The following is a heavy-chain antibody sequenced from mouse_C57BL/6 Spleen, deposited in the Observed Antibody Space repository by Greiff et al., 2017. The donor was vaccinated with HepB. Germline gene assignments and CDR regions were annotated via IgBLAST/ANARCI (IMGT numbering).Heavy chain of an antibody. CDR1: GYSITSGYY. V-gene: IGHV3-6*01. CDR3: AREDTTVVAHYFDY. J-gene: IGHJ2*01. CDR2: ISYDGSN. D-gene: IGHD1-1*01. Sequence: EVQLVESGPGLVKPSQSLSLTCSVTGYSITSGYYWNWIRQFPGNKLEWMGYISYDGSNNYNPSLKNRISITRDTSKNQFFLKLNSVTTEDTATYYCAREDTTVVAHYFDYWGQGTTLTVSS.